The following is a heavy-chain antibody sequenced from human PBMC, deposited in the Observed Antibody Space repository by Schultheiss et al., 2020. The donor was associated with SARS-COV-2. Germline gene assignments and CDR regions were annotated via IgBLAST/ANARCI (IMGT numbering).Heavy chain of an antibody. CDR1: GFTVSSNY. CDR3: AKDREVIVPAASDY. CDR2: ISYDGSNK. D-gene: IGHD2-2*01. Sequence: GGSLRLSCAASGFTVSSNYMSWVRQAPGKGLEWVAVISYDGSNKYYADSVKGRFTISRDNSKNTLYLQMNSLRAEDTAVYYCAKDREVIVPAASDYWGQGTLVTVSS. J-gene: IGHJ4*02. V-gene: IGHV3-30*18.